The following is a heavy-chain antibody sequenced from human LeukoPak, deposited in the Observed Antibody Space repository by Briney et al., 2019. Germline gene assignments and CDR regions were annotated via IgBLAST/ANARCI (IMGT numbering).Heavy chain of an antibody. J-gene: IGHJ1*01. D-gene: IGHD6-13*01. V-gene: IGHV3-7*01. Sequence: PGGSLRLSCAASGFTFSSYWMSWVRQAPGKGLEWVANIKEDGSEKYYVDSVKGRFTISRDNAKNSLYLQMNSLRAEDTAVYYCARESNSYYSSSWEGYQHWGQGTLVTVAS. CDR2: IKEDGSEK. CDR1: GFTFSSYW. CDR3: ARESNSYYSSSWEGYQH.